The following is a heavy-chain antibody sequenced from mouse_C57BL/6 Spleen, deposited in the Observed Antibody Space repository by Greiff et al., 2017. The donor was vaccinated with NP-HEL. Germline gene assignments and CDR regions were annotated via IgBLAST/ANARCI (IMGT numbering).Heavy chain of an antibody. Sequence: VQLQQPGAELVRPGSSVKLSCKASGYTFTSYWMHWVKQRPIQGLEWIGHIYPSDSETHYNQKFKDKATLTVDKSSSTAYMQLSSLTSEDSAVYDCARDRAGGRGFAYWGQGTLVTVSA. CDR1: GYTFTSYW. CDR2: IYPSDSET. D-gene: IGHD3-3*01. J-gene: IGHJ3*01. V-gene: IGHV1-52*01. CDR3: ARDRAGGRGFAY.